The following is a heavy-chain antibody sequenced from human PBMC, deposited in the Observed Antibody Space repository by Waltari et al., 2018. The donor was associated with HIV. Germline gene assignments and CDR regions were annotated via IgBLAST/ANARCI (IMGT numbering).Heavy chain of an antibody. V-gene: IGHV5-51*03. CDR3: ARSSPRTPTDY. D-gene: IGHD2-15*01. J-gene: IGHJ4*02. CDR2: IYPGDSDT. CDR1: GYSFINYW. Sequence: VHLVQSGAEVKKPGESLKISCKGSGYSFINYWIGWVRQKPGKGLEWMGIIYPGDSDTIYRPSFQGQVTISADKSITTAYLQWSSLKASDTAMYYCARSSPRTPTDYWGQGTLVTVSS.